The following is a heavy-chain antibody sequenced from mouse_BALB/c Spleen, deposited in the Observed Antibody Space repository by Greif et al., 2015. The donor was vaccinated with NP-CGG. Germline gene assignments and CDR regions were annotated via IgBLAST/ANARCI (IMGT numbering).Heavy chain of an antibody. J-gene: IGHJ4*01. V-gene: IGHV1-69*02. CDR2: IDPSDSYT. CDR3: ARDGGYDEGAMDY. D-gene: IGHD2-2*01. CDR1: GYTFTSYW. Sequence: QVQLQQSGVELVKPGASVKLSCKASGYTFTSYWMHWVKQRPGQGLEWIGEIDPSDSYTNYNQKFKGKATLTVDKSSSTAYMQLSSLTSEDSAVYYCARDGGYDEGAMDYWGQGTSVTVSS.